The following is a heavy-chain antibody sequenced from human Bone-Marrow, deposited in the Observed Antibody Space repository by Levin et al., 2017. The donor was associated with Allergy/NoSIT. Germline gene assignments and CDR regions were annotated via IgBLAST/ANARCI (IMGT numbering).Heavy chain of an antibody. D-gene: IGHD3-3*01. CDR2: IYSGGGT. CDR1: GVTVFNNY. V-gene: IGHV3-66*02. CDR3: ARGHLDSNYVLWSAFSY. J-gene: IGHJ4*02. Sequence: GGSLRLSCTASGVTVFNNYFMWVRQAPGKGLEWVSHIYSGGGTNYADSVKGRFSISRDSSKSTVFLQMNSLRVEDTATYFCARGHLDSNYVLWSAFSYWGRGTLVIVSS.